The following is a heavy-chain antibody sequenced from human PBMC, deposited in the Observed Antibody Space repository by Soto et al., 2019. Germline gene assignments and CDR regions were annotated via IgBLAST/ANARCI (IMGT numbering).Heavy chain of an antibody. V-gene: IGHV3-23*01. D-gene: IGHD2-2*01. CDR2: IGESGTPT. CDR3: ARYIPGVRYYGMDV. J-gene: IGHJ6*02. CDR1: GFTFSSYA. Sequence: GVSLRLSCAASGFTFSSYAIKWVRQAPGKGLEWVSLIGESGTPTYYADSVKGRFTISRDNSGNTLFLEMYSLRAEDTAVYYCARYIPGVRYYGMDVWGQGTTVTVSS.